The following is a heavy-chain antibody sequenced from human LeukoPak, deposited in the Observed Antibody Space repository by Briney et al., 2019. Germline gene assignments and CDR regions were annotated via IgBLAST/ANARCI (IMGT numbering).Heavy chain of an antibody. CDR1: GFSLSTSGMC. CDR3: ARIARNYYDSSGYIDY. CDR2: IDWDDDK. J-gene: IGHJ4*02. D-gene: IGHD3-22*01. V-gene: IGHV2-70*11. Sequence: ESGPTLVNPTQTLTLTCTFSGFSLSTSGMCVSWIRQPPGKALEWLARIDWDDDKYYSTSLKTRLTISKDTSKNQVVLTMTNMDPVDTATYYCARIARNYYDSSGYIDYWGQGTLVTVSS.